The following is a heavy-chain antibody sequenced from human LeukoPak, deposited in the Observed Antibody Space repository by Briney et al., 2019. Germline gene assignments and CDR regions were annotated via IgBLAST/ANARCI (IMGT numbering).Heavy chain of an antibody. D-gene: IGHD5-18*01. V-gene: IGHV3-73*01. CDR3: TSFVDTAMMYYFDY. CDR1: GFTFSGSA. CDR2: IRSKANSYAT. Sequence: GGSLRLSCAASGFTFSGSAMHWVRQASGKGLEWVGRIRSKANSYATAYAASVKGRFTISREDSKNTAYLQMTSLKTEDTAVYYCTSFVDTAMMYYFDYWGQGTLVTVSS. J-gene: IGHJ4*02.